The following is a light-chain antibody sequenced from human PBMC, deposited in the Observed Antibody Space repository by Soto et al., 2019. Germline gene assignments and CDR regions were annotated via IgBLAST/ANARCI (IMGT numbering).Light chain of an antibody. CDR1: SSDVGGYNY. Sequence: QSVLTPPRSLSGSPGQSVTISCTGTSSDVGGYNYVSWYQQHPGKAPKLMIYDVSKRPSGVPDRFSGSKSGNTASLTISGLQAEDEADYYCCSYAGSPYVFGTGTKVTVL. CDR2: DVS. J-gene: IGLJ1*01. V-gene: IGLV2-11*01. CDR3: CSYAGSPYV.